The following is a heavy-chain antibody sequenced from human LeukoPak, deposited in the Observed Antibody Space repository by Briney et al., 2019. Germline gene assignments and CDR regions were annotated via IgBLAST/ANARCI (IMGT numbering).Heavy chain of an antibody. CDR1: GFTFSSYS. CDR3: AKATETQFVRLSFDS. Sequence: GGSLRLTCAASGFTFSSYSMYWVRQAPGKGLEWVSAIRGNGGDTYYADSVRGRFTISRDNSKNTLYLQMSSLRAEDTALYYCAKATETQFVRLSFDSWGQGTLVTVSS. CDR2: IRGNGGDT. V-gene: IGHV3-23*01. J-gene: IGHJ4*02. D-gene: IGHD1-14*01.